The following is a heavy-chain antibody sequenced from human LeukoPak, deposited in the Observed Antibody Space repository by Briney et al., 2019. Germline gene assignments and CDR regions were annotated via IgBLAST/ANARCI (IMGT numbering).Heavy chain of an antibody. Sequence: GGSLRLSCAASEFTFPMYWMSWVRQAPGKGLEWVAFIRYDGSNKYYADSVKVRFTISRDNSKNTLYLQMNSLRAEDTAVYYCAKDHKYYGSGSYYDTSQYAFDIWGQGTMVTVSS. D-gene: IGHD3-10*01. V-gene: IGHV3-30*02. CDR2: IRYDGSNK. CDR3: AKDHKYYGSGSYYDTSQYAFDI. CDR1: EFTFPMYW. J-gene: IGHJ3*02.